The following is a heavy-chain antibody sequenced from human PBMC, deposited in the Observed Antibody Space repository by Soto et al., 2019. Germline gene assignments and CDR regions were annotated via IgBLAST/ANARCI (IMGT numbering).Heavy chain of an antibody. V-gene: IGHV3-30*18. Sequence: GGSLRLSCVASGFTFSSYGMHWVRQAPGKGLEWVAVIAYDGSNKYYADSVKGRFTISRDNSKNTLYLQMNSLRAEDTAVYYCAKDFQSIAAASFYYYYYGMDVWGQGTTVTVSS. D-gene: IGHD6-13*01. CDR1: GFTFSSYG. J-gene: IGHJ6*02. CDR3: AKDFQSIAAASFYYYYYGMDV. CDR2: IAYDGSNK.